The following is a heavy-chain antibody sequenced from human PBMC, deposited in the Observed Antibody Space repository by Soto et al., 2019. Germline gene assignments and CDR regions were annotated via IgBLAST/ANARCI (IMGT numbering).Heavy chain of an antibody. V-gene: IGHV1-46*01. CDR3: ARVSRNTGTIQDNWFDP. CDR2: INPSSGGT. CDR1: GYTFTSYY. J-gene: IGHJ5*02. D-gene: IGHD1-7*01. Sequence: SVKVSCKASGYTFTSYYIHWVRQAPVQGLEWMGIINPSSGGTSYAQKFEGRVLMTRDTSTSTVYMELSSLRSDDTAVYYCARVSRNTGTIQDNWFDPWGQGTLVTVSS.